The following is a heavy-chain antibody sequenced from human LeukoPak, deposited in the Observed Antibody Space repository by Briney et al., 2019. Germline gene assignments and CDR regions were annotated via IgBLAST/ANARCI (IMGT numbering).Heavy chain of an antibody. CDR1: GYTFTSYD. CDR2: MSPNSGDT. V-gene: IGHV1-8*01. CDR3: ARGPPNWGYDY. D-gene: IGHD7-27*01. J-gene: IGHJ4*02. Sequence: ASVKVSCKASGYTFTSYDFNWVRQATGQRPEWMGWMSPNSGDTGYAQKFQDRVTMTRNTSISTAYMELSSLRSDDTAVYYCARGPPNWGYDYWGQGALVTVSS.